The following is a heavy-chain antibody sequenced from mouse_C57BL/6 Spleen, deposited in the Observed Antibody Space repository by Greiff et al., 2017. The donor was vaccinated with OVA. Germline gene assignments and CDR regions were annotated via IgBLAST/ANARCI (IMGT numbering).Heavy chain of an antibody. Sequence: QVQLQQSGAELMKPGASVKLSCKASGYTFTSYWITWVKQRPGQGLEWIGDIYPGSGSTNYNEKFKSKATLTVDTSSSTAYMQLSSLTSEDSAVYYCARDGYYEGYFDVWGTGTTVTVSS. J-gene: IGHJ1*03. CDR3: ARDGYYEGYFDV. CDR2: IYPGSGST. D-gene: IGHD2-3*01. CDR1: GYTFTSYW. V-gene: IGHV1-55*01.